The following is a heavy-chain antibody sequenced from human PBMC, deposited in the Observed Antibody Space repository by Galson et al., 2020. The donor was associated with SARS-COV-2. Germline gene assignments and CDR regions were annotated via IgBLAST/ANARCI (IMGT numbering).Heavy chain of an antibody. CDR1: GYTFSSYD. CDR2: MNPNNGNT. J-gene: IGHJ4*02. CDR3: ARDRIVGDGTDYFDS. D-gene: IGHD4-17*01. V-gene: IGHV1-8*01. Sequence: GESLKISCKASGYTFSSYDITWVRQATGQGLEWMGWMNPNNGNTGYAQKFQDRVTMTRDTSISTAYMELSDLRPEDTAVYYCARDRIVGDGTDYFDSWGQGALVTVSS.